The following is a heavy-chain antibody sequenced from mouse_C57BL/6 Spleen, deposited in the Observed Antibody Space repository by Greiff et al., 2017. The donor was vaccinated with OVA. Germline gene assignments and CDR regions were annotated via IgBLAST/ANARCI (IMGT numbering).Heavy chain of an antibody. D-gene: IGHD1-3*01. CDR3: ARNFYSKCYFDY. V-gene: IGHV1-55*01. J-gene: IGHJ2*01. CDR2: IYPGSGST. CDR1: GYTFTSYW. Sequence: QVQLQQPGAELVKPGASVKMSCKASGYTFTSYWINWVKQRPGQGLEWIGDIYPGSGSTNYNEKFKSKATLTVDTSSSTAYMQLSSLTSEDSAVYDCARNFYSKCYFDYWGQGTTLTVSS.